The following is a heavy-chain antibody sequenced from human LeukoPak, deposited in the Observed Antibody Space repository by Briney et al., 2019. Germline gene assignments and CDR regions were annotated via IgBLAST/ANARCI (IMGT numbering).Heavy chain of an antibody. CDR3: ANPQSRGYDYLDY. D-gene: IGHD5-12*01. CDR1: GFTFRNYG. CDR2: ISIDGREK. Sequence: PGGSLRLSCAASGFTFRNYGMHWVRQAPGKGLEWVAVISIDGREKYYADSVKGRFTISRDNSKSTLYLQMSSLRGDDTAVYYCANPQSRGYDYLDYWGQGTLVTVSS. V-gene: IGHV3-30*18. J-gene: IGHJ4*02.